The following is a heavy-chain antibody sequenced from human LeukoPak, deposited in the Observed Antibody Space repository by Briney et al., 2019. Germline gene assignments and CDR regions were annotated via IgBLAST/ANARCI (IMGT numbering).Heavy chain of an antibody. Sequence: PGGSLRLSCTASGFTVSSKYMSWVRQAPGKGLEWVSGIYSGGSTYYADSVKGRFTISRDNSKNTLYLQMNSLRAEDTAVYYCARGCSSTSCYGFDYWGQGTLVTVSS. CDR1: GFTVSSKY. J-gene: IGHJ4*02. CDR2: IYSGGST. D-gene: IGHD2-2*01. V-gene: IGHV3-53*01. CDR3: ARGCSSTSCYGFDY.